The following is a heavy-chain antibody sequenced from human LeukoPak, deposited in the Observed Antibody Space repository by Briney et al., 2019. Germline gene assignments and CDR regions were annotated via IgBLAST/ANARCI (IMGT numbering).Heavy chain of an antibody. D-gene: IGHD6-13*01. Sequence: SQTLSLACAVYGGAFSGYYWSWIRQPPGKGLGWIVEINHSVSTNYNPSLKSRVTISVDTSKNQFSLKRSAVTAADTAVYYCARARRGSSWYFDYWGQGTLVTVSS. CDR1: GGAFSGYY. CDR3: ARARRGSSWYFDY. V-gene: IGHV4-34*01. CDR2: INHSVST. J-gene: IGHJ4*02.